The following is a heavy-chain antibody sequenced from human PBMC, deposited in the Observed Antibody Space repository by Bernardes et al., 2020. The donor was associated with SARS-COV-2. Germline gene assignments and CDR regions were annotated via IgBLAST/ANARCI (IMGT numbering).Heavy chain of an antibody. CDR2: LYYSGSA. Sequence: SETLSLTCTVSSGSVSSGSYHWSWIRQSPGTGLEWIGNLYYSGSATYNPSLKSRVTISKDTSKNQVSLQLSSVTAADTAVYYCARSPFDSSAFFWGQGTLVTVS. CDR1: SGSVSSGSYH. CDR3: ARSPFDSSAFF. V-gene: IGHV4-61*01. D-gene: IGHD3-22*01. J-gene: IGHJ4*02.